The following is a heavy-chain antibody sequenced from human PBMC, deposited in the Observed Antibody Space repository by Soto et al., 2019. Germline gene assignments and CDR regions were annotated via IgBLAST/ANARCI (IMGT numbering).Heavy chain of an antibody. CDR2: IWYDGSKK. J-gene: IGHJ4*02. CDR1: GFTFSSSG. CDR3: ARAPFTIYDTSGYYDY. V-gene: IGHV3-33*01. D-gene: IGHD3-22*01. Sequence: GRSLRLSCAASGFTFSSSGMHWVRQAPGKGLEWVAIIWYDGSKKYYADSVKGRFTISRDNSKNTVYLQMNSLRAEDTAVYYCARAPFTIYDTSGYYDYWGQGTLVTVSS.